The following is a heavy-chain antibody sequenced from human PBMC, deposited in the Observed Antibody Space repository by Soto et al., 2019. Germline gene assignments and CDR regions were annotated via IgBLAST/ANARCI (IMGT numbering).Heavy chain of an antibody. V-gene: IGHV1-58*02. CDR1: GFTFTSSA. J-gene: IGHJ6*02. Sequence: ASVKVSCKASGFTFTSSAMQWVRQARGQRLEWIGWIVVGSGNTNYAQKFQERVTITRDMSTSTAYMELSSLRSEDTAVYYCAAHHKQLVYGYYYYGMDVWGQGTTVTVSS. CDR3: AAHHKQLVYGYYYYGMDV. D-gene: IGHD6-6*01. CDR2: IVVGSGNT.